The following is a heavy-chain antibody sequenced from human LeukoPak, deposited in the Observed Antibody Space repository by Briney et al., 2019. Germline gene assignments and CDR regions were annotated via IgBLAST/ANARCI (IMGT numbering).Heavy chain of an antibody. CDR1: GYTFTSYY. V-gene: IGHV1-46*01. CDR3: ARDRAPVLGSGWYAWSAFDI. J-gene: IGHJ3*02. Sequence: GASVKVSCKASGYTFTSYYMHWVRQAPGQGLEWMGIINPSGGSTSYAQKFQGRVTMTRDMSTSTVYMELSSLRSEDTAVYYYARDRAPVLGSGWYAWSAFDIWGQGTMVTVSS. D-gene: IGHD6-19*01. CDR2: INPSGGST.